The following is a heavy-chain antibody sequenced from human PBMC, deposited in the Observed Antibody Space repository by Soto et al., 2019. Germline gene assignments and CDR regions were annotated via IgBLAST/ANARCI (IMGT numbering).Heavy chain of an antibody. D-gene: IGHD3-3*01. Sequence: GGSLRLSCAASGFTFSSYWMSWVRQAPGKGLEWVANIKQDGSEKYYVDSVKGRFAISRDNAKNSLYLQMNSLRAEDTAVYYCARDCRTTQYYDFWSGYCFFDYWGQGTLVTVSS. CDR2: IKQDGSEK. J-gene: IGHJ4*02. CDR1: GFTFSSYW. V-gene: IGHV3-7*05. CDR3: ARDCRTTQYYDFWSGYCFFDY.